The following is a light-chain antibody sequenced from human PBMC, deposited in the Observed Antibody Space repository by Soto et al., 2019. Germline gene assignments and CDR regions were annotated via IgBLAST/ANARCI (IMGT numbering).Light chain of an antibody. CDR3: QQYNNWPWT. J-gene: IGKJ1*01. CDR1: QSVGKY. V-gene: IGKV3-11*01. Sequence: EIVMTQSPAALSLSPGERATLSSRASQSVGKYLVWYQQKPGQAPRLLIYDASNRATGIPARFSGSGSGTDFTLTISSLEPEDFAVYYCQQYNNWPWTFGQGTKVDIK. CDR2: DAS.